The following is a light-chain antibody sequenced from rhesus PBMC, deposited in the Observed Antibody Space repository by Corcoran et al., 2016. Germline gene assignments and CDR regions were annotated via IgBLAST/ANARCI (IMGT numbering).Light chain of an antibody. J-gene: IGKJ2*01. CDR3: QQYHCTPYS. V-gene: IGKV1-66*01. CDR2: YGS. CDR1: QALKSY. Sequence: DIQMTQSPSSLSAFVGDTVTITCRASQALKSYLSWYQQKPGKAPKPLIYYGSSLEAGVPSRFGGSGSGTDYTLPISSLQPEDIATYYCQQYHCTPYSFAQGATVEIK.